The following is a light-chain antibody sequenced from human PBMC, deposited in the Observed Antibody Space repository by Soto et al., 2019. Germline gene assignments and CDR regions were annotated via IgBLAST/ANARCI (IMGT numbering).Light chain of an antibody. J-gene: IGKJ1*01. CDR3: QQYGPSPGT. Sequence: EIVLTQSPGTLSLPPGERATLSCRASQSVRSNYLAWYQQKPGQAPRLRIYGASSRATDIPDRFRGSGSGTDFPLTINRLEPEEFAVYYCQQYGPSPGTFGQGTKVEIK. CDR1: QSVRSNY. CDR2: GAS. V-gene: IGKV3-20*01.